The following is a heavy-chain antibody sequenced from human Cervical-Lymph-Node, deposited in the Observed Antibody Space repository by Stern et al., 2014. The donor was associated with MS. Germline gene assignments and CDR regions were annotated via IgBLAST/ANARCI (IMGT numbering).Heavy chain of an antibody. CDR1: GYTFTAKY. V-gene: IGHV1-2*02. D-gene: IGHD6-19*01. J-gene: IGHJ4*02. Sequence: VQLVESGAEVKKPGASVKVSCKTSGYTFTAKYLHWILQAPGQGLEWMGWINPNSGGTKYAHNFQGRVTMTSDRSITTAYMELSSLRSDDTAVFFCARDSGRSGWYDDFDYWGQGTLVVVSP. CDR3: ARDSGRSGWYDDFDY. CDR2: INPNSGGT.